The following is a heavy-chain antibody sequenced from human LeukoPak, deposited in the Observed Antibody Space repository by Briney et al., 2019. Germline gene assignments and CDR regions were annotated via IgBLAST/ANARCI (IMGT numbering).Heavy chain of an antibody. CDR2: IAFDGSIE. D-gene: IGHD6-13*01. Sequence: PGGSLRLSCAASGFTFSTYGMQWVRQAPGKGLEWVAVIAFDGSIEHYADSVKGRFTVSRDNSKNTLYLQMNSLRAEDTAVYYCAKEIAVYSSSWYFQHWGQGTLVTVSS. CDR1: GFTFSTYG. V-gene: IGHV3-30*18. J-gene: IGHJ1*01. CDR3: AKEIAVYSSSWYFQH.